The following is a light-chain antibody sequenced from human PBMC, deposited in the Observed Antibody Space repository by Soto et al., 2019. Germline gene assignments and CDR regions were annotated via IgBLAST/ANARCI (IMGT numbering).Light chain of an antibody. J-gene: IGKJ2*01. V-gene: IGKV3-11*01. CDR2: DAS. Sequence: EFVLTQSPATLSLSPGERATLSCRASQSVSSYLAWYQQKPGQAPRLLIYDASNRATGIPARFSGSGSGTDFTLTISSLEPEDFAVYYCQQRSNWPPYTFGQGTKREIK. CDR1: QSVSSY. CDR3: QQRSNWPPYT.